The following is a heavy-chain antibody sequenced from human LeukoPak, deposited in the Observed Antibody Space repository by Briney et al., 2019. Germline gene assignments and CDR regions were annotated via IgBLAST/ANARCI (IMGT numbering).Heavy chain of an antibody. CDR1: GGSIGDHY. CDR3: ARDSDYYGSGSYTLYYYGMDV. Sequence: PAETLSLPCTVSGGSIGDHYWSWIRQPAGKGLEWIVRIYTSGSTNYNPSLKSRVTMSVDTSKIQFSLKLSSVTAADTAVYYCARDSDYYGSGSYTLYYYGMDVWGQGTTVTVSS. J-gene: IGHJ6*02. V-gene: IGHV4-4*07. D-gene: IGHD3-10*01. CDR2: IYTSGST.